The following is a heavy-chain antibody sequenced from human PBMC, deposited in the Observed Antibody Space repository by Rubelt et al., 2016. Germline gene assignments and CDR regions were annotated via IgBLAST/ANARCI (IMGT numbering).Heavy chain of an antibody. J-gene: IGHJ6*02. D-gene: IGHD4-17*01. Sequence: QVQLVQSGAEVKRPGASVKVSCKASGYPFTTYAMPWVRQAPGQRLEWMGWIDAGNGDTKYSINLQGRVTVTRDTSESTAYMELSSLRSEDSAVYYCARFALPAVTTAYYYYALDVWGQGTTVTVSS. CDR1: GYPFTTYA. CDR3: ARFALPAVTTAYYYYALDV. V-gene: IGHV1-3*01. CDR2: IDAGNGDT.